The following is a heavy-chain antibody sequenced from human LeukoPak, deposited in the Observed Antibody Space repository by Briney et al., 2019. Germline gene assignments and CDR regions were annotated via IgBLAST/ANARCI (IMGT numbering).Heavy chain of an antibody. V-gene: IGHV3-33*01. CDR3: ARGRSQLRLGELSS. CDR2: IWYDGSNK. J-gene: IGHJ4*02. CDR1: GFTFSSYG. Sequence: PVGSLRLSCAASGFTFSSYGMHWVRQAPGKGLEWVAVIWYDGSNKYYADSVKGRFTISRDNSKNTLYLQMNSLRAEDTAVYYCARGRSQLRLGELSSWGQGTLVTVSS. D-gene: IGHD3-16*02.